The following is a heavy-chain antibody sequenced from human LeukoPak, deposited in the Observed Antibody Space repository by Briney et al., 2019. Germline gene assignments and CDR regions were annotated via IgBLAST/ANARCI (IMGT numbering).Heavy chain of an antibody. D-gene: IGHD3-3*01. V-gene: IGHV3-21*01. CDR1: GFTFSSYS. CDR3: ARALRITIPDY. CDR2: ISSSSSYI. J-gene: IGHJ4*02. Sequence: GGSLRLSCAASGFTFSSYSMNWVRQAPGKGLEWVSYISSSSSYIYYADSVKGRFTISRDNAKNSLYMQMNSLRAEETAVYYCARALRITIPDYWGQGTRVTVSS.